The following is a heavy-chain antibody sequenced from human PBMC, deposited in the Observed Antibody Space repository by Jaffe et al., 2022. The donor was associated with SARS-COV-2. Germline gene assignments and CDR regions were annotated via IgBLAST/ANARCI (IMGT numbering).Heavy chain of an antibody. CDR1: GYTFIDYY. CDR2: INPNSGGT. V-gene: IGHV1-2*04. D-gene: IGHD2-15*01. Sequence: QVQLVQSGAEVKKPGASVKVSCKASGYTFIDYYMHWVRQAPGQGLEWMGWINPNSGGTNYPQKFQGWVTLTRDTSITTAYMEVSRLTSDDSAVYYCASAYCSGGRCYGLDYWGQGTLVTVSS. CDR3: ASAYCSGGRCYGLDY. J-gene: IGHJ4*02.